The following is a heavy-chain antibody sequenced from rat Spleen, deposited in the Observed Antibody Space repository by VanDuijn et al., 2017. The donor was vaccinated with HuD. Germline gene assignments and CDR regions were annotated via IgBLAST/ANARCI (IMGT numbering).Heavy chain of an antibody. CDR1: GFSLTSYN. J-gene: IGHJ3*01. CDR3: SRDEYRGNWGFAY. V-gene: IGHV2-30*01. D-gene: IGHD1-5*01. Sequence: QVQLKESGPDLVQPSQTLSLTCTVSGFSLTSYNVHWVRQPLGKGLVWMGTIWTDGSTNYNSAVQSRLSISRDTFKSQVFLEVNSLQTEDTAIYFCSRDEYRGNWGFAYWGQGTLVTVSS. CDR2: IWTDGST.